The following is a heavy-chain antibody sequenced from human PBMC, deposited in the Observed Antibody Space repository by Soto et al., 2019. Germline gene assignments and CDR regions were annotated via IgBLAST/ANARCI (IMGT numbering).Heavy chain of an antibody. J-gene: IGHJ4*02. V-gene: IGHV3-43*01. Sequence: EVQLVESGGVVVQPGGSLRLSCAASGFTFDDYTMHWVRQAPGKGLEWVSLISWDGGSTYYADSVKGRFTISRDNSKNSLYLQMNSLRTEDTDLDYCALPGGGYWGQGTLVTVSA. CDR2: ISWDGGST. CDR3: ALPGGGY. CDR1: GFTFDDYT. D-gene: IGHD3-10*01.